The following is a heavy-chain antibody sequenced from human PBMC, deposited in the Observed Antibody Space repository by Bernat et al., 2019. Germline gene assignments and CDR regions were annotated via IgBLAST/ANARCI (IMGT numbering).Heavy chain of an antibody. V-gene: IGHV3-21*01. D-gene: IGHD1-26*01. CDR2: ISSSSSYI. J-gene: IGHJ4*02. CDR3: ARDQYRGRYLSDY. Sequence: EVQLVESGGGLVKPGGSLRLSCAASGFTFSSYSMNWVRQAPGKGLEWVSSISSSSSYIYYADSVTGGFTISRDNAKNSLYLQMNSLRAEDTAVYYCARDQYRGRYLSDYWGQGTLVTVSS. CDR1: GFTFSSYS.